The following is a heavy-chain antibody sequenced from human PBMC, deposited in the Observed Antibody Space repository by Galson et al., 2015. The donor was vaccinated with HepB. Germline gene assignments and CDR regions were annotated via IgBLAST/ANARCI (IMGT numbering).Heavy chain of an antibody. CDR2: ISAYNGIT. D-gene: IGHD3-22*01. J-gene: IGHJ6*02. CDR1: GYTFTSYG. V-gene: IGHV1-18*01. CDR3: ARDQGETITMIVVPRLYGMDV. Sequence: SVKVSCKASGYTFTSYGISWVRQAPGQGLEWMGWISAYNGITNYAQKLQGRVTMTTDTSTSTAYMELRSLRSDDTAVYYCARDQGETITMIVVPRLYGMDVWGQGTTVTVSS.